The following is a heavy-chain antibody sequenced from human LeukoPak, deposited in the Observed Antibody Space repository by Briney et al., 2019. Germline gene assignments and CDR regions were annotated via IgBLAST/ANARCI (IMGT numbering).Heavy chain of an antibody. CDR3: ARVWAVGSYFDY. V-gene: IGHV1-46*01. CDR1: GYTFTSYY. CDR2: INPSGGST. Sequence: ASVKVSCKASGYTFTSYYMHWVRQAPGQGLECMGIINPSGGSTSYAQKFQGRVAMTRDMSTSTVYMELSSLRSEDTAVYYCARVWAVGSYFDYWGQGTLVTVSS. D-gene: IGHD3-16*01. J-gene: IGHJ4*02.